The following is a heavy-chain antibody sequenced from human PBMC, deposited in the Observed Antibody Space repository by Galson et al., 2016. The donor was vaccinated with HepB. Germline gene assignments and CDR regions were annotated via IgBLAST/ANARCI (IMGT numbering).Heavy chain of an antibody. D-gene: IGHD3-10*01. CDR3: ARDFYGSGNYHPYFHY. CDR2: ISHDGGIK. CDR1: GLTFSNYA. V-gene: IGHV3-30*14. Sequence: SLRLSCAVSGLTFSNYAMHWVRQAPGKGLEWVALISHDGGIKYYADSVKGRFTISRDNSKNTLFIQMNSLRAEDTSMYYCARDFYGSGNYHPYFHYWGLGTLVTVSS. J-gene: IGHJ4*02.